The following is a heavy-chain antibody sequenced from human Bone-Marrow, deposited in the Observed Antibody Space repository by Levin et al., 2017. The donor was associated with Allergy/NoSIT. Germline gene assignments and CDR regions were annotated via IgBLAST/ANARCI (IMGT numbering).Heavy chain of an antibody. V-gene: IGHV3-30*18. Sequence: GGSLRLSCVASGFSFSTYGMHWVRQAPGKGLEWVAVTSYDGRRKYYADTVKGRFTISRDNSKDTLFLQMNSLRGEDTAVYYCAKDRVQFWSSRSCSLFDNWRLGTLLTLSS. J-gene: IGHJ4*02. CDR2: TSYDGRRK. CDR1: GFSFSTYG. D-gene: IGHD3-3*02. CDR3: AKDRVQFWSSRSCSLFDN.